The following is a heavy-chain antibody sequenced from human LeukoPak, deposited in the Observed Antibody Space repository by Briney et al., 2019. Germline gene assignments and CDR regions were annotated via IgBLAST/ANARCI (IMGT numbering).Heavy chain of an antibody. Sequence: GGSLRLSCVTSGFSFSSYAMSWVRQAPGKGLEWVANIKQDGSEKYYVDSVKGRFTIFRDNAENSLDLQMNSLRVEDTAVYYCARGPQGFCSTSSCYVGYWGQGTLVTVSS. CDR3: ARGPQGFCSTSSCYVGY. J-gene: IGHJ4*02. CDR2: IKQDGSEK. CDR1: GFSFSSYA. V-gene: IGHV3-7*01. D-gene: IGHD2-2*01.